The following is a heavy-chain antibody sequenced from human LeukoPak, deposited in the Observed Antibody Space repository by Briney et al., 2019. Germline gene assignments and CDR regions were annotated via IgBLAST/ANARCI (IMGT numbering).Heavy chain of an antibody. CDR1: GFTFSSYG. V-gene: IGHV3-30*02. CDR2: IRYDGSNK. J-gene: IGHJ4*02. D-gene: IGHD6-13*01. Sequence: GGSLRLSCAASGFTFSSYGMHWVRQAPGKGLEGVAFIRYDGSNKYYADSVKGRFTISRDNSKNTLYLQMNSLRAEDTAVYYCAKVLAAAGTFDYWGQGTLVTVSS. CDR3: AKVLAAAGTFDY.